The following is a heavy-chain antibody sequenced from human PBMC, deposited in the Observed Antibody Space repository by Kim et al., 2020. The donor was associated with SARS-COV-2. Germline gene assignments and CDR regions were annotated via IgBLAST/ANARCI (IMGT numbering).Heavy chain of an antibody. CDR2: IYYTGST. CDR3: ASLTSGWFDY. Sequence: SETLSLTCTVSGGSITNNHYYWGWIRRPPGKGLEWIGSIYYTGSTYYNPSLRSRVTISIDTSKNQFSLNLNSVTAADTALYYCASLTSGWFDYWGQGALVTVSS. V-gene: IGHV4-39*01. D-gene: IGHD2-15*01. CDR1: GGSITNNHYY. J-gene: IGHJ5*01.